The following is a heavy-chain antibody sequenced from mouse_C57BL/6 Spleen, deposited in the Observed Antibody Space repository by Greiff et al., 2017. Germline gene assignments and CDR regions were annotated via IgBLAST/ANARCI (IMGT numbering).Heavy chain of an antibody. CDR3: ARPSNYAYYYAMDY. CDR2: ISGGGGNT. D-gene: IGHD2-1*01. V-gene: IGHV5-9*01. CDR1: GFTFSSYT. Sequence: EVKLVESGGGLVKPGGSLKLSCAASGFTFSSYTMSWVRQTPEKRLEWVATISGGGGNTYYPDSVKGRFTISRDNAKNTLYLQMSSLRSEDTALYYCARPSNYAYYYAMDYWGQGTSVTVSS. J-gene: IGHJ4*01.